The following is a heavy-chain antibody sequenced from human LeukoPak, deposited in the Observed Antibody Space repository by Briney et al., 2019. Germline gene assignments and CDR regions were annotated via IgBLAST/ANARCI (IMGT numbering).Heavy chain of an antibody. V-gene: IGHV3-74*01. CDR1: GFTFSSYW. D-gene: IGHD2-8*01. Sequence: GGSLRLSCAASGFTFSSYWMHWVRQAPGKGLVWVSRINSDGSSTSYADSVKGRFTISRDNSKNTLYLQMNSLRAEDTAVYYCAKVVVLMVYAVYRTGWFDPWGQGTLVTVSS. CDR3: AKVVVLMVYAVYRTGWFDP. CDR2: INSDGSST. J-gene: IGHJ5*02.